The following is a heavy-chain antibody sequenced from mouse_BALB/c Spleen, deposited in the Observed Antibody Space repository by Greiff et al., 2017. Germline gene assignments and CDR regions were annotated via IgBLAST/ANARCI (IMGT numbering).Heavy chain of an antibody. CDR2: INSNGGST. CDR3: ARHGNYAMDY. J-gene: IGHJ4*01. CDR1: GFTFSSYY. Sequence: DVQLVESGGGLVKLGGSLKLSCAASGFTFSSYYMSWVRQTPEKRLELVAAINSNGGSTYYPDTVKGRFTISRDNAKNTLYLQMSSLKSEDTALYYCARHGNYAMDYWGQGTSVTVSS. D-gene: IGHD1-1*02. V-gene: IGHV5-6-2*01.